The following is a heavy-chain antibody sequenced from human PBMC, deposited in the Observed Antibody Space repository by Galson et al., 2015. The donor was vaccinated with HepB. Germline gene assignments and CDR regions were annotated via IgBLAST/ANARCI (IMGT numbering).Heavy chain of an antibody. CDR2: ISAYNGNT. J-gene: IGHJ4*02. D-gene: IGHD6-19*01. CDR1: GYTLTELS. Sequence: SVKVSCKVSGYTLTELSMHWVRQAPGQGLEWMGWISAYNGNTNYAQKLQGRVTMTTDTSTSTAYIELRSLRSDDTAVYYCAREYSSGWGGDYWGQGTLVTVSS. V-gene: IGHV1-18*01. CDR3: AREYSSGWGGDY.